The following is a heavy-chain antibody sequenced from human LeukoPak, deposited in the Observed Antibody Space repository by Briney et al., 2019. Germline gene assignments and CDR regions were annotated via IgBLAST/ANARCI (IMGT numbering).Heavy chain of an antibody. D-gene: IGHD4-23*01. Sequence: VGSLRLSCAASGFTFSSYSMNWVRQAPGKGLEWVSSISSSSSYIYYADSVKGRFTISRDNAKDSLYLQMNSLRAEDTAVYYCARDPIGGLYYYYMDVWGKGTTVTVSS. CDR1: GFTFSSYS. CDR2: ISSSSSYI. J-gene: IGHJ6*03. V-gene: IGHV3-21*01. CDR3: ARDPIGGLYYYYMDV.